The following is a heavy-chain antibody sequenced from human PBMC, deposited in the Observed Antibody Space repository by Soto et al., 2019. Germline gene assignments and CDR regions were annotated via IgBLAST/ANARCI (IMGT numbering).Heavy chain of an antibody. V-gene: IGHV1-69*01. J-gene: IGHJ6*02. D-gene: IGHD2-21*02. CDR1: GGTFSSYA. CDR3: AIAYCGGDCYSSYYYYGMDV. CDR2: IIPIFGTA. Sequence: QVQLVQSGAEVKKPGSSVKVSCKASGGTFSSYAISWVRQAPGQGLEWMGGIIPIFGTANYAQKFQVRVTITADESTSTAYMELSSMRSEDTAVYYCAIAYCGGDCYSSYYYYGMDVWVQGTTVTVSS.